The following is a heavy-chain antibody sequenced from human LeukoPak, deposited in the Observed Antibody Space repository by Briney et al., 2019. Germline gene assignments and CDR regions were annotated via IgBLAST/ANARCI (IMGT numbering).Heavy chain of an antibody. J-gene: IGHJ4*02. D-gene: IGHD6-19*01. Sequence: GGSLRLSCAASGFTFSSYAMSWVRQAPGKGLEWVSAISGSGGSTYYADSVKGRFTISRDNSKNTLYLQMNSLRAEDTAVYYCAKDHSSGWFRQYYFDYWGQGTLVTVSS. CDR3: AKDHSSGWFRQYYFDY. CDR1: GFTFSSYA. V-gene: IGHV3-23*01. CDR2: ISGSGGST.